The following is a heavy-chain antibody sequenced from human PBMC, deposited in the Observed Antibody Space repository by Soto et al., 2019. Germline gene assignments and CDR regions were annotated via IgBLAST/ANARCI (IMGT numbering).Heavy chain of an antibody. V-gene: IGHV3-11*06. CDR1: GFNFGDYY. D-gene: IGHD1-26*01. CDR3: ARLRVGVNSYFDL. Sequence: QMQLVESGGGLVKPGGSLRLSCAASGFNFGDYYMSWVRQAPGKGLEWVSFVSSTGSYTKYSDSVGGRFTVSRDNGKNSLHLQFNSLRVEDTAVYYCARLRVGVNSYFDLWGRGTLVTVSS. J-gene: IGHJ2*01. CDR2: VSSTGSYT.